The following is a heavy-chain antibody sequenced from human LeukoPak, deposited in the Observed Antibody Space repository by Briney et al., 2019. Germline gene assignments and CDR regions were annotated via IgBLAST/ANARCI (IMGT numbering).Heavy chain of an antibody. Sequence: SGTPSLTCTVAGASISSYYGSWIRQPAGKWLEWVGRIYSTGSTNYNPSLKSRVTMSVDTSKNQFSLRLRSVTAADTAVYYCARQIASAGTAGFDFWGQGALVTVSS. V-gene: IGHV4-4*07. J-gene: IGHJ4*02. D-gene: IGHD6-13*01. CDR2: IYSTGST. CDR1: GASISSYY. CDR3: ARQIASAGTAGFDF.